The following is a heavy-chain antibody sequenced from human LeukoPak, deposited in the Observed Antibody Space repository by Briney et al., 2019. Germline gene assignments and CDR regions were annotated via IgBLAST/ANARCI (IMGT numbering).Heavy chain of an antibody. Sequence: GASVKVSCKASGDTFTSYDINWVRQATGQGLEWMGWMNPNSGNTGYAQKFQGRVTMTRNTSISTAYMELSSLRSEDTAVYYCARDAMGATGRGVWGQGTTVTVSS. D-gene: IGHD1-26*01. CDR1: GDTFTSYD. V-gene: IGHV1-8*01. CDR2: MNPNSGNT. CDR3: ARDAMGATGRGV. J-gene: IGHJ6*02.